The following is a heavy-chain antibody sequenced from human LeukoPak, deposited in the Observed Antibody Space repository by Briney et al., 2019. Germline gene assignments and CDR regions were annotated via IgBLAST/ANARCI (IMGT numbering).Heavy chain of an antibody. Sequence: ASVKVSCQAFGYTFTSNYMHWVRQAPGQGPEWMGVISPSGGSTTYAQKFQGRVTMTRDTSISTAYMELSRLRSEDTAVYYCARQFCSGGSCFPFDYWGQGTLVTVSS. J-gene: IGHJ4*02. CDR1: GYTFTSNY. CDR3: ARQFCSGGSCFPFDY. V-gene: IGHV1-46*01. D-gene: IGHD2-15*01. CDR2: ISPSGGST.